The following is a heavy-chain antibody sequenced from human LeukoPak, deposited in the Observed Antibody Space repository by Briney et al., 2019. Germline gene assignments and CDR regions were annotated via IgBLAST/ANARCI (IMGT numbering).Heavy chain of an antibody. D-gene: IGHD4-17*01. CDR2: ISGSGDNT. CDR1: GFTFSSYA. J-gene: IGHJ4*02. V-gene: IGHV3-23*01. Sequence: SGGSLRLPCTASGFTFSSYAISWVRQAPGKGLEWVSGISGSGDNTYYADSVKGRFTISRDNSKNTLYLQINSLRAEDTAVYYCAKRSENYGDFDHWGQGTLVTVSS. CDR3: AKRSENYGDFDH.